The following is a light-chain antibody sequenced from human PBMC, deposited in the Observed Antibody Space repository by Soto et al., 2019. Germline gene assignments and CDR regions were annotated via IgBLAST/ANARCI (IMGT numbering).Light chain of an antibody. CDR2: RNN. J-gene: IGLJ1*01. V-gene: IGLV1-47*01. CDR1: SSNIGSNY. Sequence: QCVLTQPPSASGTPLRRVTISCSGSSSNIGSNYVYWYQQLPGTAPKLLIYRNNQRPSGVPDRFSGSKSGTSASLAISGLRSEDEADYYCAAWDDSLSGPNYVFGTGTKVTVL. CDR3: AAWDDSLSGPNYV.